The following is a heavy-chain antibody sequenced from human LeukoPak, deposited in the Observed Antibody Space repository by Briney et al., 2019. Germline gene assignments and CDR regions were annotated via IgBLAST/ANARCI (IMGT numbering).Heavy chain of an antibody. D-gene: IGHD2/OR15-2a*01. V-gene: IGHV3-48*02. J-gene: IGHJ3*02. CDR1: GFTFNYAW. Sequence: GGSLRLSCAGSGFTFNYAWMNWVRQAPGKGLEWVSNINGHSTTMDYADSVKGRFSISRDRAKNSLFLQMNSLRDEDTAVYYCVRDNLWAFDIWRPGTMVTVSS. CDR3: VRDNLWAFDI. CDR2: INGHSTTM.